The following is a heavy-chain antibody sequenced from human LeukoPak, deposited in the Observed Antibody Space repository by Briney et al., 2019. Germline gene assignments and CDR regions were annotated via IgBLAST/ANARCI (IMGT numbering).Heavy chain of an antibody. Sequence: PSETLSLTCTVSGYSISGGYYWGWIRQPPGKGLEWIGSIYHSGSTYYNPSLKSRVTISVDTSKNQFSLKLSSVTAADTAVYYCARGSLFYYYLDYWGQGTLVTVSS. J-gene: IGHJ4*02. CDR3: ARGSLFYYYLDY. CDR2: IYHSGST. CDR1: GYSISGGYY. D-gene: IGHD2/OR15-2a*01. V-gene: IGHV4-38-2*02.